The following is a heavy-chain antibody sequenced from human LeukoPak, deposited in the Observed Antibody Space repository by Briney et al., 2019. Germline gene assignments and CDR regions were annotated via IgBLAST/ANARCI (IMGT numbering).Heavy chain of an antibody. Sequence: SQTLSLTCTVSGGSISSGSYYWNWIRQPAGKGLEGVGRIYSSGSTNYNPSLKNRVTISVDTSKNLFSLRLRSVTAADRAVYYCARDLERTIVVGTIYYYYMDVWGKGTTVTVSS. CDR1: GGSISSGSYY. J-gene: IGHJ6*03. V-gene: IGHV4-61*02. CDR3: ARDLERTIVVGTIYYYYMDV. CDR2: IYSSGST. D-gene: IGHD2-2*01.